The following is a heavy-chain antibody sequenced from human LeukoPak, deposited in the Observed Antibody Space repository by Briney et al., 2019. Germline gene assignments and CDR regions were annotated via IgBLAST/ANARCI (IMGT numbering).Heavy chain of an antibody. CDR3: AKEASSGLNDY. Sequence: GGSLRLSCAASGFTFSSYAMTWVRQAPGKGLEWVSGITGSDGSTYYADPVKGRFSISRDNSKNTVFLQMNSLRADDTAVYYCAKEASSGLNDYWGQGTLVTVSS. CDR1: GFTFSSYA. CDR2: ITGSDGST. D-gene: IGHD3-22*01. V-gene: IGHV3-23*01. J-gene: IGHJ4*02.